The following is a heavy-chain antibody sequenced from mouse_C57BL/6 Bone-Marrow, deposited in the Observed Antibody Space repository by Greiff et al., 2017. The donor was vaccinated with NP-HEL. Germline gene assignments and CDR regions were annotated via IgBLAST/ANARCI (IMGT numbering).Heavy chain of an antibody. CDR3: AREYYGSSLAWFAY. V-gene: IGHV1-39*01. CDR2: INPNYGTT. J-gene: IGHJ3*01. Sequence: EVQLQQSGPELVKPGASVKISCKASGYSFTDYNMNWVKQSNGKSLEWIGVINPNYGTTSYNQKFKGKATFTVDQSSSTAYMQLNSLTSEDSAVYYCAREYYGSSLAWFAYWGQGTLVTVSA. CDR1: GYSFTDYN. D-gene: IGHD1-1*01.